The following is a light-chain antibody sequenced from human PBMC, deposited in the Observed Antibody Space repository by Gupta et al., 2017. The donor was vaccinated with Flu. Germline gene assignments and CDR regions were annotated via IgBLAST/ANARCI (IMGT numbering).Light chain of an antibody. V-gene: IGKV3-11*01. J-gene: IGKJ1*01. CDR1: QSVSSY. CDR2: DAS. CDR3: QQSSYPFT. Sequence: DIVLTQSPATLSSSPGERSTLSYRASQSVSSYLAWYHQKPGQAPRLLIYDASNRPRGTPALFSGGGYTKDFTLTSSRREDEYVTVYYEQQSSYPFTFGQGTKV.